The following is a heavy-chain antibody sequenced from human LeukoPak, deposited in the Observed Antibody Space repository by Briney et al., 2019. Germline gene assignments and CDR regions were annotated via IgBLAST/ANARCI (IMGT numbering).Heavy chain of an antibody. D-gene: IGHD6-13*01. Sequence: ASVKVSCKASGGTFSSYAISWVRQAPGQGLEWMGRIIPILGIANYAQKFQGRVTITADKSTSTAYMELSSLRSEDTAVYYRAREKDSSSCGYWGQGTLVTVSS. CDR1: GGTFSSYA. CDR3: AREKDSSSCGY. J-gene: IGHJ4*02. V-gene: IGHV1-69*04. CDR2: IIPILGIA.